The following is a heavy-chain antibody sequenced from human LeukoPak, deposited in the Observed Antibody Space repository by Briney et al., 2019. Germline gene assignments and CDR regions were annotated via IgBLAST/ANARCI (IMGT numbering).Heavy chain of an antibody. D-gene: IGHD6-13*01. CDR3: AVRAGTHFDY. V-gene: IGHV3-30*03. J-gene: IGHJ4*02. CDR1: GLTFSSYA. CDR2: ISYDGSNK. Sequence: GGSLRLSCAASGLTFSSYAMSWVRQAPGKGLEWVAVISYDGSNKYYADSVKGRFTISRDNSKNTLYLQMNSLRAEDTAVYYCAVRAGTHFDYWGQGTLVTVSS.